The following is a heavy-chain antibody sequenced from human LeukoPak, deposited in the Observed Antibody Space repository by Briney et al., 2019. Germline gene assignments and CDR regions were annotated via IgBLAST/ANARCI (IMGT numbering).Heavy chain of an antibody. Sequence: PGGSLILSCAASEFTCSSYSMNWVRQAPGKGLEWVSSISSSSSYIYYADSVKGRFTISRDNAKNSLYLQMNSLRAEDTAVYYCAREAEPYYYDSSGYCDYWGQGTLVTVSS. CDR3: AREAEPYYYDSSGYCDY. J-gene: IGHJ4*02. D-gene: IGHD3-22*01. CDR1: EFTCSSYS. CDR2: ISSSSSYI. V-gene: IGHV3-21*01.